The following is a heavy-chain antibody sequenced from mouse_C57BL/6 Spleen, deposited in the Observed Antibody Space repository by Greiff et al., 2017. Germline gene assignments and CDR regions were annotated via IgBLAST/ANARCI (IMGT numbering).Heavy chain of an antibody. Sequence: QVQLQQPGAELVKPGASVKLSCKASGYTFTSYWMHWVKQRPGQGLEWIGMIHPNSGSTNYNEKFKSKATLTVDKSSSTAYMQLSSLTSEDSAVYYCAREENYYGSPYYYAMDYWGQGTSVTVSS. J-gene: IGHJ4*01. V-gene: IGHV1-64*01. CDR2: IHPNSGST. CDR1: GYTFTSYW. CDR3: AREENYYGSPYYYAMDY. D-gene: IGHD1-1*01.